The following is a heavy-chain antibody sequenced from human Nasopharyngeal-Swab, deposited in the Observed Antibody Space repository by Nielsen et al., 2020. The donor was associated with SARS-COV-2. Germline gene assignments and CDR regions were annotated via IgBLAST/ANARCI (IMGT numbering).Heavy chain of an antibody. CDR3: ARADYYYDSSGYFAGYYFDY. CDR2: IYYSGST. CDR1: GGSISSSNW. Sequence: SETLSLTCAVSGGSISSSNWWSWVRQPPGKGLEWIGYIYYSGSTNYNPSLKSRITISVDTSKNQFSLKLSSVTAADTAVYYCARADYYYDSSGYFAGYYFDYWGQGTLVTVSS. J-gene: IGHJ4*02. D-gene: IGHD3-22*01. V-gene: IGHV4-4*02.